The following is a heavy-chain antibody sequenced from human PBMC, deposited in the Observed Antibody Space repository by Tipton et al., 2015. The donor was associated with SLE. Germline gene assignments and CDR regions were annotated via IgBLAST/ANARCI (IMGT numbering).Heavy chain of an antibody. D-gene: IGHD3-10*01. J-gene: IGHJ4*02. CDR1: GFTVSSSY. CDR3: ARDERMIRGLITH. Sequence: GSLRLSCAASGFTVSSSYMNWVRQAPGKGLEWVSVIYAGGTTYYADSVKGRFTISRDNSKNTLYLQMNSLRGEDTAVYYCARDERMIRGLITHWGQGTLVTVSS. V-gene: IGHV3-66*02. CDR2: IYAGGTT.